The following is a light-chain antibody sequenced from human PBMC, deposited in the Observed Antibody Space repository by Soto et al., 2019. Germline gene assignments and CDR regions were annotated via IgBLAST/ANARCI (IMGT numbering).Light chain of an antibody. V-gene: IGKV1-5*03. CDR2: KES. J-gene: IGKJ3*01. CDR3: QQYDSYSLFT. CDR1: QSIGGW. Sequence: DIQLTQSPSTLSASVGDRVTITCRASQSIGGWLAWYQQKPGKTPKLLIYKESTLGTGVPSRFSGSGSGTESNLTISSLQPDDFATYYWQQYDSYSLFTFGPGTKVDIK.